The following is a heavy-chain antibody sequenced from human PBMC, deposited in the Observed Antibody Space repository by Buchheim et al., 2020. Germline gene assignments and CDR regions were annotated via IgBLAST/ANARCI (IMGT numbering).Heavy chain of an antibody. Sequence: QVQLVESGGGVVQPGRSLRLSCAASGFTFSSYGMHWVRQAPGKGLEWVAVISYDGSNKYYADSVKGRFTISRDNSKNTLYLQMNSLRAEDTAVYYCAKDQGYYDSSGYYKPYYFDYWGQGTL. V-gene: IGHV3-30*18. CDR3: AKDQGYYDSSGYYKPYYFDY. J-gene: IGHJ4*02. CDR1: GFTFSSYG. CDR2: ISYDGSNK. D-gene: IGHD3-22*01.